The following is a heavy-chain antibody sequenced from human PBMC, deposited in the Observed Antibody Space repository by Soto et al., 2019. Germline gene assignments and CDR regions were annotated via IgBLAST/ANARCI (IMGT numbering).Heavy chain of an antibody. CDR3: ARESEDLTSNFDY. V-gene: IGHV3-21*01. CDR1: GFTFSSYA. Sequence: KPGGSLRLSCAASGFTFSSYAMSWARQAPGKGLEWVSSISSTTNYIYYADSMKGRFTVSRDNAKNSVYLDMNSLSAEDTAVYYCARESEDLTSNFDYWGQGTLVTVSS. CDR2: ISSTTNYI. J-gene: IGHJ4*02.